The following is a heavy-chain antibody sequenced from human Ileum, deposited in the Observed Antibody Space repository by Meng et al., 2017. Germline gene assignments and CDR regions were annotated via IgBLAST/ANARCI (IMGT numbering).Heavy chain of an antibody. Sequence: GGSLRLSCAPSGFVFSNYWMHWVRQVPGKGPVWVSRSSSDGTRKYYADSVKGRFTISRDNAKNTLYLEMNSLRVEDTAVYYCAKGGTTVIDHWGQGTLVTVSS. CDR3: AKGGTTVIDH. V-gene: IGHV3-74*01. D-gene: IGHD4-17*01. CDR2: SSSDGTRK. CDR1: GFVFSNYW. J-gene: IGHJ4*02.